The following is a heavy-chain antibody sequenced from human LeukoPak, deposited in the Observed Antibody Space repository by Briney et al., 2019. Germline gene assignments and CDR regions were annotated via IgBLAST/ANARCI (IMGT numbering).Heavy chain of an antibody. Sequence: GGSLRLSRAASGFTFSSYSMIWVRQAPGRGLEWVSYISGGTSTIYYADSVKGQFTISRDNAQDSLYLQMNSLRAEDTAVYYCARESRQYCSGGSCYSIYAFDVWGQGTMVTVSS. CDR2: ISGGTSTI. J-gene: IGHJ3*01. CDR3: ARESRQYCSGGSCYSIYAFDV. CDR1: GFTFSSYS. D-gene: IGHD2-15*01. V-gene: IGHV3-48*01.